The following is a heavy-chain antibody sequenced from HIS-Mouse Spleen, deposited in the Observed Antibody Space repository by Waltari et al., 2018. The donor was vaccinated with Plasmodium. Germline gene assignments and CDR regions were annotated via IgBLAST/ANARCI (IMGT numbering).Heavy chain of an antibody. Sequence: QVQLQQWGAGLLKPSETLSLTCAVYGGSFSGYYWSWIRQPPGKGLEGIGEINHSGSTNSNPYPKSRVTISVDTSKNQFSLKRSSVTAADTAVYYCARGYNKSSGWYEYYFDYWGQGTLVTVSS. CDR2: INHSGST. D-gene: IGHD6-19*01. J-gene: IGHJ4*02. CDR1: GGSFSGYY. CDR3: ARGYNKSSGWYEYYFDY. V-gene: IGHV4-34*01.